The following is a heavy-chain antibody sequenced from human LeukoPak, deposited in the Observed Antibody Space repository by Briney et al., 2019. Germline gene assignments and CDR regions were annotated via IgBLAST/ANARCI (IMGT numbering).Heavy chain of an antibody. D-gene: IGHD1-1*01. V-gene: IGHV4-4*07. CDR2: IYTSGST. J-gene: IGHJ3*02. CDR3: ARGSNAAFDI. CDR1: GGSMSSFY. Sequence: SETLSLTCTVSGGSMSSFYWSWIRQPAGKGLEWIGRIYTSGSTNYNPSLTSRVTMSVDTSKNQFSLKLSSVTAADTAVYYCARGSNAAFDIWGQGTMVTVSS.